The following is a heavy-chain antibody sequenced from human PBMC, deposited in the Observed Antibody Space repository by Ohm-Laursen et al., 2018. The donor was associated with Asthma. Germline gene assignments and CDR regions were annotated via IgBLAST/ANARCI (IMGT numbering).Heavy chain of an antibody. J-gene: IGHJ6*02. Sequence: TLSLTCTVSGGSISSGGYYWTWIRQHPGKGLEWIGYIYYSGSTYYNPSLKSRLTISVDMSKNQFSLKLRSVTAADTAVYYCARGDWVYYGMDVWGQGTTVTVSS. D-gene: IGHD2-21*01. CDR1: GGSISSGGYY. CDR2: IYYSGST. CDR3: ARGDWVYYGMDV. V-gene: IGHV4-31*03.